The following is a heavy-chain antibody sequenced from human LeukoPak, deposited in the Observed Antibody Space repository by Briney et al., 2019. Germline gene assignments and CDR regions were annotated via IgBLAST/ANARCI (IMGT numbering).Heavy chain of an antibody. V-gene: IGHV3-21*01. D-gene: IGHD6-19*01. J-gene: IGHJ4*02. CDR1: VVTFSSYS. CDR3: ARGIAVAGTDY. Sequence: GGSLRLSCALSVVTFSSYSMNWVRQAPGKGLEWVSSISSSSSYIYYADSVKGRFTISRDNAKNSLYLQMNSLKAEDTAVYYCARGIAVAGTDYWGQGTLVTVSS. CDR2: ISSSSSYI.